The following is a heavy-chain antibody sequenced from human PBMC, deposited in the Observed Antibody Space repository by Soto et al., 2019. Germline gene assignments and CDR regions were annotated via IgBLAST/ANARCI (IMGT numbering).Heavy chain of an antibody. CDR2: IYYSGSN. V-gene: IGHV4-39*02. CDR1: GCSISSSSYY. Sequence: QLQLQESGPGLVKPSETLSLTCTVSGCSISSSSYYWGWIRQPPGKGPAWIGRIYYSGSNYYNPSLKKRVSISVDTSRIPFPLNLSSVTAADTAVYYCARDGVADCCGSCYLWYFDYWGQGTLVTVTS. CDR3: ARDGVADCCGSCYLWYFDY. J-gene: IGHJ4*02. D-gene: IGHD2-15*01.